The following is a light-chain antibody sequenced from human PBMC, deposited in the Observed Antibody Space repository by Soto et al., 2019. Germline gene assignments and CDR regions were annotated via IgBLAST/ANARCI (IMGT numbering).Light chain of an antibody. CDR2: DNN. CDR3: GTWDSSLSAVV. J-gene: IGLJ2*01. Sequence: SALTQPASVSASRGQPVTISCSGSSCNIGNNYVSWYQQHPGTAPKLLIYDNNKRPSGIPDLFSGSKSGTSATLGITGLQTGDEADYYCGTWDSSLSAVVFGGGTQLTVL. CDR1: SCNIGNNY. V-gene: IGLV1-51*01.